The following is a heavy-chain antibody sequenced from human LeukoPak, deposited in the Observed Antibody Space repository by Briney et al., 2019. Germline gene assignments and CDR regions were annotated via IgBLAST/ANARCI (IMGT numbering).Heavy chain of an antibody. V-gene: IGHV3-74*01. CDR1: GFTFSTYW. CDR2: INSDGSST. CDR3: VTNIVGATVY. J-gene: IGHJ4*02. D-gene: IGHD1-26*01. Sequence: PGGSLRLSCAASGFTFSTYWMHWVRQAPGKGLVWVSRINSDGSSTTYADSVKGRFTISRDNAKNTLYLQMNSLRAEDTAVYYCVTNIVGATVYWGQGTLVTVSS.